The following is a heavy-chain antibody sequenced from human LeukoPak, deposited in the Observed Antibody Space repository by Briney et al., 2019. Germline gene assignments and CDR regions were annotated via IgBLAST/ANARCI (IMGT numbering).Heavy chain of an antibody. D-gene: IGHD2-2*01. V-gene: IGHV3-64*01. CDR1: GFTFSSYA. CDR2: ISTDGGSP. Sequence: PGGSLRLSCAASGFTFSSYAMHWVRQAPVKGLEYVSAISTDGGSPYYANSVKGRFTISRDNSKNTLYLQMGSLRAEDMAVYYCARWSSTSCYDYWGQGTLVTVSS. J-gene: IGHJ4*02. CDR3: ARWSSTSCYDY.